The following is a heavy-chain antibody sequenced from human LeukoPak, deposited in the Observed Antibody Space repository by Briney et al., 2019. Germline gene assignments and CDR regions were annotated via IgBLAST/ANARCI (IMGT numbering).Heavy chain of an antibody. CDR2: ISRSGAT. CDR3: AKGGYFDFEN. D-gene: IGHD3-9*01. J-gene: IGHJ3*01. V-gene: IGHV3-23*01. Sequence: SGGSLRLSCAASGFTFSTHDMQWVRQAPGKGLEWVAGISRSGATYHTDSVKGRFTISRDNSRSTPDLQMNGLRAEDTALYYCAKGGYFDFENWGQGTMVTVSS. CDR1: GFTFSTHD.